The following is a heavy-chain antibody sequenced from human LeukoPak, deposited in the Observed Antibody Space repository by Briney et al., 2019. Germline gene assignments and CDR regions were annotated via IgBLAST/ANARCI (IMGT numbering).Heavy chain of an antibody. CDR3: AMKAVPRPRLHDAFDF. Sequence: GGSLRLSCAASGFTFSSYSMNWVRQAPGKGLEWVSSISTSSSYINYADAVKGRFTISRDNAKNSLYLQMNSLRADDTAVYYCAMKAVPRPRLHDAFDFWGQGTVVSVSS. V-gene: IGHV3-21*04. J-gene: IGHJ3*01. D-gene: IGHD5-24*01. CDR2: ISTSSSYI. CDR1: GFTFSSYS.